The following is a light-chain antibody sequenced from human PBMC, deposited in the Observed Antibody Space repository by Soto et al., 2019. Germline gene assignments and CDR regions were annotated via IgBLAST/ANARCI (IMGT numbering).Light chain of an antibody. CDR2: LGS. CDR3: MQALQTPWT. V-gene: IGKV2-28*01. J-gene: IGKJ1*01. Sequence: EIVMTQSPLSLSVTPGEPASISCRSSQSLLSSNAYHYLDWYLQKPGQSPQLLIYLGSSRASGVPDRFSVSGSGTDFKLKISRVEAEDVGVYYCMQALQTPWTFGQGTKVEIK. CDR1: QSLLSSNAYHY.